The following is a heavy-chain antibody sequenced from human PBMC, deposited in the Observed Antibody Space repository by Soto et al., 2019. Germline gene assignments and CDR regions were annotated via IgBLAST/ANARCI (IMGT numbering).Heavy chain of an antibody. CDR2: ISSSSSII. CDR1: GFTLSIYS. D-gene: IGHD6-13*01. CDR3: ARPYSSRWSIYYGMDV. J-gene: IGHJ6*02. V-gene: IGHV3-48*02. Sequence: EVQLVESGGGLVQPGGSLRLSCAPSGFTLSIYSMNWVRQAPGKGLEWISYISSSSSIIYYADSVKGRFTISRDNAKNSLYLERNRLRDEDTAVYYCARPYSSRWSIYYGMDVWGQGTTVTVSS.